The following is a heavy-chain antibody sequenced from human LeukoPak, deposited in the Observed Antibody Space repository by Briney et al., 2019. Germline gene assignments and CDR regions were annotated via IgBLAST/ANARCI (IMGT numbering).Heavy chain of an antibody. V-gene: IGHV4-59*08. CDR2: IYYSGST. D-gene: IGHD6-13*01. Sequence: SETLSLTCTVSGGSISSYYWSWIRQPPGKGLEWIGYIYYSGSTNYNPSLKSRVTISVDTSKNQFSLKLSSVTAADTAIYYCARTGYSSTWSPLNHFDYWGQGLLVTVST. CDR1: GGSISSYY. CDR3: ARTGYSSTWSPLNHFDY. J-gene: IGHJ4*02.